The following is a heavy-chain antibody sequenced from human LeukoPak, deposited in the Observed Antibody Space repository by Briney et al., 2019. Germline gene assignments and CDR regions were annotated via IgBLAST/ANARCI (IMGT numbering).Heavy chain of an antibody. CDR3: AKDIDWLAFED. CDR1: RFTFSRYG. Sequence: GGSLRLSCAASRFTFSRYGMHWVRQAPGKGLEWVAFIRYDGSNKYYVDSVKGRFTISRDNSEKTVYLQMNSLTVEDTAVYYCAKDIDWLAFEDWGQGTLVTVSS. J-gene: IGHJ4*02. CDR2: IRYDGSNK. V-gene: IGHV3-30*02. D-gene: IGHD6-19*01.